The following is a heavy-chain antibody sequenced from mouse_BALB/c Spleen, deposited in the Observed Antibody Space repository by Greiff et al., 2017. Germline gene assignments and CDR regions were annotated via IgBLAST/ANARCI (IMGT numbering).Heavy chain of an antibody. CDR3: ARSSGNSPFAY. V-gene: IGHV1-54*01. CDR1: GYAFTNYL. CDR2: INPGSGGT. J-gene: IGHJ3*01. D-gene: IGHD2-1*01. Sequence: QVHVKQSGAELVRPGTSVKVSCKASGYAFTNYLIEWVKQRPGQGLEWIGVINPGSGGTNYNEKFKGKATLTADKSSSTAYMQLSSLTSDDSAVYFCARSSGNSPFAYWGQGTLVTVAA.